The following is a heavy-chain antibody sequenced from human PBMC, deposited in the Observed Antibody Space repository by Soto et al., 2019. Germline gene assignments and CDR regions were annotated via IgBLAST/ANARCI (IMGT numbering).Heavy chain of an antibody. CDR2: ISNNSSYI. D-gene: IGHD1-1*01. CDR1: GLTCSSHS. Sequence: GVSIRLWCAASGLTCSSHSMNRVRHTPRKVQEWVSSISNNSSYIEYADWVKGRFTISRDNAKNSLYLQMNSLRGEDTPVYYFTKDQTAYGAYTWLDRWGNGTLVTVSS. J-gene: IGHJ5*02. V-gene: IGHV3-21*01. CDR3: TKDQTAYGAYTWLDR.